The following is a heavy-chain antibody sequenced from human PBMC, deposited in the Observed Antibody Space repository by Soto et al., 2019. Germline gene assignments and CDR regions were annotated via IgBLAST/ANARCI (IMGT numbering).Heavy chain of an antibody. Sequence: PGGSLRLSCAASGFTFSSYAMSWVRQAPGKGLEWVSAISGSGGSTYYTDSVKGRFTISRDNSKNTLYLQMNSLRAEDTAVYYCAKAIPFGITGTLYYFDYWGQGTLVTVSS. J-gene: IGHJ4*02. CDR1: GFTFSSYA. CDR2: ISGSGGST. D-gene: IGHD1-7*01. V-gene: IGHV3-23*01. CDR3: AKAIPFGITGTLYYFDY.